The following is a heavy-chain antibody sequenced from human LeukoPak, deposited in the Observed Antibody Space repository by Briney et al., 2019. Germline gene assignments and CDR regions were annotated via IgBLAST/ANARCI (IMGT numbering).Heavy chain of an antibody. CDR1: GGSISSYY. D-gene: IGHD4-17*01. J-gene: IGHJ6*03. Sequence: SETLSLTCTVSGGSISSYYWSWIRQPPGKGLEWIGEINHSGSTNYNPSLKSRVTISVDTSKNQFSLKLSSVTAADTAVYYCARTTGSYMDVWGKGTTVTASS. CDR3: ARTTGSYMDV. CDR2: INHSGST. V-gene: IGHV4-34*01.